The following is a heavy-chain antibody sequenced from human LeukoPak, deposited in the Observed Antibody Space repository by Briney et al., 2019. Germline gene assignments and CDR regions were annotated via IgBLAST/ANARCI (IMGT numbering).Heavy chain of an antibody. D-gene: IGHD3-10*01. J-gene: IGHJ4*01. CDR2: IYYSGST. V-gene: IGHV4-59*01. Sequence: SETLSLTCTVSGGSISSYYWSWIRQPPGKGLEWIGYIYYSGSTNCNPSLKSRVTISVDTSKNQFSLKLSSVTAADTAVYYCAREHGDGSGAYFDYWGHGTLVTVSS. CDR3: AREHGDGSGAYFDY. CDR1: GGSISSYY.